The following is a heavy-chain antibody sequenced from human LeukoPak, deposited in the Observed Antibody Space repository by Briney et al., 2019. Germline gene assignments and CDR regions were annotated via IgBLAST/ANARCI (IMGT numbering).Heavy chain of an antibody. J-gene: IGHJ4*02. CDR1: GFTFSSYS. CDR2: ISSGSESST. D-gene: IGHD6-13*01. Sequence: GGSLRLSCAASGFTFSSYSMNWVRQVPGKGLEWVSYISSGSESSTYYADSVKGRFTISRDNAKNSLYLQMNSLRDEHTAVYYCAREYSSSYYFDYWGQGTLVTVSS. V-gene: IGHV3-48*02. CDR3: AREYSSSYYFDY.